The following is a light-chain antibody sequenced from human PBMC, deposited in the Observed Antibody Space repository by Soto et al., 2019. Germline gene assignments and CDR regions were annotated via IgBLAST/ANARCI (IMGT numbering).Light chain of an antibody. J-gene: IGKJ1*01. CDR1: QSITEW. Sequence: DIQMTQSPSTLSASVGDRVTITCRASQSITEWLAWYQQKPGKAPNLLIYKASSLQSGVPSRFSGSGFGTEFTLTIRSLQPDDFATYYCLHYSSYPLTCGQGTKVEIK. CDR3: LHYSSYPLT. V-gene: IGKV1-5*03. CDR2: KAS.